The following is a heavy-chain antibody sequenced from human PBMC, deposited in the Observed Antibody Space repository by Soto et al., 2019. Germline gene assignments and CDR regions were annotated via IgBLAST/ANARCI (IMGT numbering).Heavy chain of an antibody. CDR3: ARGTAPDV. CDR1: GGSISPSTHF. CDR2: IYHTGTT. V-gene: IGHV4-39*01. J-gene: IGHJ6*02. Sequence: QLQLQESGPGLVRPSETLSLTCTVSGGSISPSTHFWGWIRQPPMKGLEWLGNIYHTGTTYYNPSFKGGVTVYVDTSKNQFSMKLTSVTAADTAVDYCARGTAPDVWGRGNTVTVSS.